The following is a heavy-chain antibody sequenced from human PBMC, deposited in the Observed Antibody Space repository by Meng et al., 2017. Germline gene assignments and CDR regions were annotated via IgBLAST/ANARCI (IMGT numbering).Heavy chain of an antibody. CDR2: IYHSGST. D-gene: IGHD3-22*01. Sequence: ESLKISCAVSGYSISSGYYWGWIRQPPGKGLEWIGSIYHSGSTYYNPSLKSRVTISVDTSKNQFSLKLSSVTAADTAVYYCARAQTRGYYDSSGYHLFDYWGQGTLVTVSS. CDR3: ARAQTRGYYDSSGYHLFDY. V-gene: IGHV4-38-2*01. J-gene: IGHJ4*02. CDR1: GYSISSGYY.